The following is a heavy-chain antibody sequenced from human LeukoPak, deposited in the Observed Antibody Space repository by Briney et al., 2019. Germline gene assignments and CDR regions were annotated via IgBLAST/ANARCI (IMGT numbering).Heavy chain of an antibody. Sequence: PSETLSLTCAVYGGSFSGYYWNWIRQPPGKGLEWIGEINHRGSTDNNPSLKSRVTISVDTSKNQFSLKLTSVTAADTAVYYCAGTAMTKGIFDYWGQGTLVTISS. D-gene: IGHD5-18*01. CDR2: INHRGST. J-gene: IGHJ4*02. CDR1: GGSFSGYY. CDR3: AGTAMTKGIFDY. V-gene: IGHV4-34*01.